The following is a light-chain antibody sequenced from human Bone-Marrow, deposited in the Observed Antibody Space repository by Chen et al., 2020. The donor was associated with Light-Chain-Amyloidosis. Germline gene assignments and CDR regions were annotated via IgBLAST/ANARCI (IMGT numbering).Light chain of an antibody. V-gene: IGLV3-1*01. CDR1: KLGDKY. J-gene: IGLJ2*01. CDR2: QDS. CDR3: QAWDSSSVV. Sequence: SYELTKPPSASVSTGQTASITCSGDKLGDKYACWYQQKPGQSPALVIYQDSKRPSGIPVLFSGSNSGNTATLTISGTQAMDEADYYFQAWDSSSVVFCGGTKLTVL.